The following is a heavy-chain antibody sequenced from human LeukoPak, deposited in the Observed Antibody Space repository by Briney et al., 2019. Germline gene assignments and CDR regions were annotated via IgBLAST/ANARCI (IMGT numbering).Heavy chain of an antibody. D-gene: IGHD3-3*01. CDR1: GFTFSSYA. CDR2: ISGSGGST. V-gene: IGHV3-23*01. J-gene: IGHJ3*02. CDR3: ARDYDFWSAPGRDAFDI. Sequence: PGGSLRLSCAASGFTFSSYAMSWVRQAPGKGLEWVSAISGSGGSTYYADSVKGRFTISRDNSKNTLYLQMNSLRAEDTAVYYCARDYDFWSAPGRDAFDIWGQGTMVTVSS.